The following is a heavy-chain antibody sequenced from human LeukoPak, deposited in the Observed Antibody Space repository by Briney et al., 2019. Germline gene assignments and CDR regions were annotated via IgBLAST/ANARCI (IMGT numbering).Heavy chain of an antibody. V-gene: IGHV3-30*18. D-gene: IGHD6-6*01. CDR2: ISYDGSNK. CDR1: GFTFSSYG. J-gene: IGHJ4*02. Sequence: PGGSLRLSCAASGFTFSSYGMHWVRQAPGKGLEWVAAISYDGSNKYYADSVKGRFTISRDNSKNTLYLQMNSLRAEDTAVYYCAKDLGSSSSYFDDWGQGTLVTVSS. CDR3: AKDLGSSSSYFDD.